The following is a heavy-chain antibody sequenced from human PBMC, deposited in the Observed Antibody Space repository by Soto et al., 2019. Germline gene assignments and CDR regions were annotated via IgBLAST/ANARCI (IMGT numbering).Heavy chain of an antibody. Sequence: VKVSCKASGYTFTSYGISWVRQAPGQGLEWMGWISAYNGNTNYAQKLQGRVTMTTDTSTSTAYMELRSLRSDDTAVYYCVSSVGVPAAIYAFDTWGQGTMVTVSS. CDR3: VSSVGVPAAIYAFDT. J-gene: IGHJ3*02. CDR1: GYTFTSYG. D-gene: IGHD2-2*01. V-gene: IGHV1-18*01. CDR2: ISAYNGNT.